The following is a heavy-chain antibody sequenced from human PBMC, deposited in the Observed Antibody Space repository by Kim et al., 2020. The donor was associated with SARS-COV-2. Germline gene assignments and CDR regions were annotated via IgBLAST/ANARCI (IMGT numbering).Heavy chain of an antibody. V-gene: IGHV4-30-4*01. CDR2: IYYSGST. Sequence: SETLSLTCTVSGGSISSGDYYWSWIRQPPGKGLEWIGYIYYSGSTYYNPSLKSRVTISVDTSKNQFSLKLSSVTAADTAVYYCTRVILWFGEPGGPGPVDYWGQGTLVTVSS. D-gene: IGHD3-10*01. CDR1: GGSISSGDYY. J-gene: IGHJ4*02. CDR3: TRVILWFGEPGGPGPVDY.